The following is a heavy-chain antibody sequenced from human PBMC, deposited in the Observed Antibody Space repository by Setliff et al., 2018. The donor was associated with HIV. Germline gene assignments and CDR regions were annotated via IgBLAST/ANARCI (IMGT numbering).Heavy chain of an antibody. CDR3: ARGDGYRGNDAYYDSGMDV. Sequence: SETLTLTCKVSGAPIGSYYWNWIRQPPGKGLEWIGYIYNSGYTNYKPSLKSRVTISLDTSKNQFSLNLRSVTAADTAVYYCARGDGYRGNDAYYDSGMDVWGQGITVTVSS. V-gene: IGHV4-59*01. J-gene: IGHJ6*02. CDR2: IYNSGYT. D-gene: IGHD5-12*01. CDR1: GAPIGSYY.